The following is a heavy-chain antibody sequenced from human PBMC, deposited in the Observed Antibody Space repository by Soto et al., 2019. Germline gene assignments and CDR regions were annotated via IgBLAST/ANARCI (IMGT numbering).Heavy chain of an antibody. CDR2: ISGSASST. V-gene: IGHV3-23*01. D-gene: IGHD6-19*01. Sequence: EEKVLETGGGVVQPGGSLRLSCAASGFIFDRFAINWVRQAPGKGLEWISSISGSASSTYYADSVKGRFTISRDNSKNMGFLQMERLRGDGDTAIYYCAKERAVTGVGAFDVWGRGTLVTVSS. J-gene: IGHJ3*01. CDR1: GFIFDRFA. CDR3: AKERAVTGVGAFDV.